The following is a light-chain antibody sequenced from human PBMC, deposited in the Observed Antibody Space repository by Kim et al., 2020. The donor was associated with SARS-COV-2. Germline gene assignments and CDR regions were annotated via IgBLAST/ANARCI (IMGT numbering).Light chain of an antibody. V-gene: IGKV1-17*01. J-gene: IGKJ1*01. CDR2: GTS. Sequence: DIQMTQSPSSLSASVGDRVTITCRASQDITKDLGWYQQKPGESPKRLIYGTSNLQSGVPSRFSGSGSGTEFTLTISSLQPEDFATYSCLQYSDFPWTFGQGTKVDIK. CDR1: QDITKD. CDR3: LQYSDFPWT.